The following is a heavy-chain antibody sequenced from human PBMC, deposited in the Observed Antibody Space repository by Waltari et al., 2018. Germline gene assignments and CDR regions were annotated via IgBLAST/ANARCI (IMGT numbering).Heavy chain of an antibody. D-gene: IGHD3-16*01. CDR1: GRTSRPHP. CDR3: AKDGGEDGYKVVGPYFYYMDV. V-gene: IGHV3-23*01. J-gene: IGHJ6*03. Sequence: QLLPSGRGLVPPGGPQGLPCAVPGRTSRPHPLRWGRQAPGKGLQWVSVISANGESTYYADSVTGRFTISRDNSKNTLYLQMNSLRAEDTAVYHCAKDGGEDGYKVVGPYFYYMDVWGKGTTVIISS. CDR2: ISANGEST.